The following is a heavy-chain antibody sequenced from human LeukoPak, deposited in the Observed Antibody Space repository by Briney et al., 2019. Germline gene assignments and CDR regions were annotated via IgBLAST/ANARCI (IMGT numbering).Heavy chain of an antibody. CDR1: GFTFDDYT. CDR3: TKGITYSHYIYYMDV. Sequence: PGGSLRLSCTASGFTFDDYTMHWVRQAPGKGLEWVSFINWDGSSTHYADSVKGRFTISRDNSKNSLYLQMNSLRTEDTALYYCTKGITYSHYIYYMDVWGRGTTVTVSS. CDR2: INWDGSST. J-gene: IGHJ6*03. V-gene: IGHV3-43*01. D-gene: IGHD2-21*01.